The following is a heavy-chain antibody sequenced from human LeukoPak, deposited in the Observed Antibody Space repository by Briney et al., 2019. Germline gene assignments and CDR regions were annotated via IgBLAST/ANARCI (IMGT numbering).Heavy chain of an antibody. V-gene: IGHV4-34*01. CDR2: INHSGST. CDR1: GGSFSGYY. CDR3: ARGYSYGFGYYYYSMDV. J-gene: IGHJ6*02. D-gene: IGHD5-18*01. Sequence: SETLSLTCAVYGGSFSGYYWSWIRQPPGKGLEWIGEINHSGSTNYNPSLKSRVTISVDTSKNQFSLKLSSVTAADTAVYYCARGYSYGFGYYYYSMDVWGQGTTVTVSS.